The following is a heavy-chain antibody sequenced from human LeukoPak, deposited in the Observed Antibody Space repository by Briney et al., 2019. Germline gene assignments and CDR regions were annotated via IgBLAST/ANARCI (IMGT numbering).Heavy chain of an antibody. D-gene: IGHD5-18*01. V-gene: IGHV3-30*02. CDR1: GFTFSIHG. Sequence: EGSLRLSCAASGFTFSIHGMHWVRQAPGKGLEWVAFIRYDGGNKDYADSVKGRFTISRDNSKSTLYLQMNSLRAEDTAVYYCAKALIQLWVSFIDYWGQGTLVTVSS. J-gene: IGHJ4*02. CDR3: AKALIQLWVSFIDY. CDR2: IRYDGGNK.